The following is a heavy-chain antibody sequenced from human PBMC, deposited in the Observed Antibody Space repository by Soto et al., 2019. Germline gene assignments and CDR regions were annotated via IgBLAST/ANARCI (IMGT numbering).Heavy chain of an antibody. Sequence: QVQLVQSGAEVKKPGSSVKVSCKASGGTFSSYAISWVRQAPGQGLEWMGGISPIFGTANYAQKFQGRVTITADESTNTAYMERSSLRSEDTAVYYCARGLSGSDTLDFDYWGQGTLVTVSS. CDR3: ARGLSGSDTLDFDY. D-gene: IGHD1-26*01. J-gene: IGHJ4*02. CDR1: GGTFSSYA. V-gene: IGHV1-69*12. CDR2: ISPIFGTA.